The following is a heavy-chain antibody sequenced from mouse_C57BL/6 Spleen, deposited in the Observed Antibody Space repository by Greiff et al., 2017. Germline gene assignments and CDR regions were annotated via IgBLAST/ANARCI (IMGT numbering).Heavy chain of an antibody. CDR3: ARGYYSNYWYFDV. Sequence: VKVVESGAELARPGASVKMSCKASGYTFTSYTMHWVKQRPGQGLEWIGYINPSSGYTKYNQKFKDKATLTADKSSSTAYMQLSSLTSEDSAVYYCARGYYSNYWYFDVWGTGTTVTVSS. J-gene: IGHJ1*03. V-gene: IGHV1-4*01. CDR1: GYTFTSYT. CDR2: INPSSGYT. D-gene: IGHD2-12*01.